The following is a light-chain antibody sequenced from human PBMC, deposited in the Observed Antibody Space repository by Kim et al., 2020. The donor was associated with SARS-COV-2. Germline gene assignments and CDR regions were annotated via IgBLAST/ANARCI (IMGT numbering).Light chain of an antibody. V-gene: IGLV2-11*01. CDR1: SSDVGGYNY. J-gene: IGLJ2*01. CDR2: DVS. Sequence: GQSVTISWTGTSSDVGGYNYGSWYQQHPGKAPKLMIYDVSKRPSGVPDRFSGSKSGNTASLTISGLQAEDEADYYCCSYAGSYGVVFGGGTQLTVL. CDR3: CSYAGSYGVV.